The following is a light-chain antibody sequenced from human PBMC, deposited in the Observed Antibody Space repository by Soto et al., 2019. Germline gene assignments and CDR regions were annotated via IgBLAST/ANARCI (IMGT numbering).Light chain of an antibody. CDR2: DAS. CDR1: QSISSW. V-gene: IGKV1-5*01. CDR3: QQRNTWPPIT. J-gene: IGKJ5*01. Sequence: DIQMTQSPSSLSASVGDRVTITCRASQSISSWLAWYQQKPGKAPKLLIYDASSLESGVPSRFSGSGSGTDFTLTIRRLEPEDFAVYYCQQRNTWPPITFGQGTRLEIK.